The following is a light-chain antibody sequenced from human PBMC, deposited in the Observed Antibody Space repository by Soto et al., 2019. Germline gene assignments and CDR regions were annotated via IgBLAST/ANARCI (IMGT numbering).Light chain of an antibody. J-gene: IGKJ1*01. Sequence: DIQMTQSPSSLSASVGDRVTITCRTSMSLSSYLNWYQQIPGDVPKLLLYAASSLRSGVPSRFSGSGSGTEITLTISSLQPDDFATYYCQQYNSYSFGQGTKVDNK. CDR1: MSLSSY. V-gene: IGKV1-17*01. CDR2: AAS. CDR3: QQYNSYS.